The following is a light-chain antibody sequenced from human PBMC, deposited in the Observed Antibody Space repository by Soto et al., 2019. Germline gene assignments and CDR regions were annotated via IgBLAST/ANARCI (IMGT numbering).Light chain of an antibody. Sequence: EIVMTQSPATLSVSPGERATLSCRASQSVSGNLAWYQQKPGQAPRLLIYGASTRATGIPASFSGSGSGTEFTLTISSLQSEDFAVYYCLRYNNWPQTFGQGTKVEIK. CDR1: QSVSGN. CDR3: LRYNNWPQT. V-gene: IGKV3-15*01. CDR2: GAS. J-gene: IGKJ1*01.